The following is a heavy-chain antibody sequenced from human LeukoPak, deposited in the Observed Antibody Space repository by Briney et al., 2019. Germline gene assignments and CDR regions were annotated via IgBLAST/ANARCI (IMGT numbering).Heavy chain of an antibody. Sequence: GRSLRLSCAASGFTFYDYAMHWVRQAPGKGLEWVSGISWSSGSIGYADSVKGRFTISRDNAKNSLYLQMNSLRAEDTALYYCAKDVGYAPDGMDVWAKGTTVTVSP. J-gene: IGHJ6*04. CDR1: GFTFYDYA. CDR2: ISWSSGSI. CDR3: AKDVGYAPDGMDV. V-gene: IGHV3-9*01. D-gene: IGHD2-2*01.